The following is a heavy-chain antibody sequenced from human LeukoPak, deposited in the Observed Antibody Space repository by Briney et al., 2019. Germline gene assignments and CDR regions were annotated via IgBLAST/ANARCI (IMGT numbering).Heavy chain of an antibody. CDR3: ARDMVGGSGYDHDGFDI. CDR1: GGIFFTYA. Sequence: SVKVSCKASGGIFFTYAFSWVRQAPGQGLEWMGSIIPISGTVNYAQRFQGSVTITADESTSTVYMELSSLRSEDTAVYYCARDMVGGSGYDHDGFDIWGQGTMIVVSS. V-gene: IGHV1-69*13. J-gene: IGHJ3*02. D-gene: IGHD3-22*01. CDR2: IIPISGTV.